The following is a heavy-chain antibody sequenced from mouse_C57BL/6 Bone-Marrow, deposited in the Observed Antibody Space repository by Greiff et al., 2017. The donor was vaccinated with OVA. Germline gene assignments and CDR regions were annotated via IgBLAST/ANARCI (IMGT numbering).Heavy chain of an antibody. CDR1: GFTFSDYG. J-gene: IGHJ2*01. CDR2: ISSGSSTI. V-gene: IGHV5-17*01. CDR3: ARLFFDY. Sequence: EVKLVESGGGLVKPGGSLKLSCAASGFTFSDYGMHWVRQAPEQGLEWVAYISSGSSTIYYADTVKGRFTISRDNAKNTLFLQMTSLRSEDTAMYYCARLFFDYWGQGTTLTVSS.